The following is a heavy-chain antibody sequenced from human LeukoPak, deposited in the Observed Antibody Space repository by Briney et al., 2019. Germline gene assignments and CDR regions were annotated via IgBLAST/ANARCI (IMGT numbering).Heavy chain of an antibody. CDR3: ARAGGHCTSCSCYRDWCNP. D-gene: IGHD2-2*01. CDR2: LWFDGSKT. V-gene: IGHV3-33*01. Sequence: PGRSLRLSCAAFGLSLSTSGMHWVRQAPGKGLQWVAVLWFDGSKTYYAGSVRGRFTNSRDTSKNALFLQMNNMRAEDTAVYYCARAGGHCTSCSCYRDWCNPWGQGTRDTVSS. J-gene: IGHJ5*02. CDR1: GLSLSTSG.